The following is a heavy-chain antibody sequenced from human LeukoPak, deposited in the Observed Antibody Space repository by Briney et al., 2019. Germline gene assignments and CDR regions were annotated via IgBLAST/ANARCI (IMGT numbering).Heavy chain of an antibody. V-gene: IGHV3-7*04. Sequence: GGSLRLSCAASGFTFSSYWMTCVRQAQGKGLEWVSNIKQDRSEKYYVGSVKGRFTISRDNAKNSLYLQMNSLRAEDTAVYYCARDRRYFDWLHDAFDIWGQGTMVTVSS. D-gene: IGHD3-9*01. J-gene: IGHJ3*02. CDR3: ARDRRYFDWLHDAFDI. CDR1: GFTFSSYW. CDR2: IKQDRSEK.